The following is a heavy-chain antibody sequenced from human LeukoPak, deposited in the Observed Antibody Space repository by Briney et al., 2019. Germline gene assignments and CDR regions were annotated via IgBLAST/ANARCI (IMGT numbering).Heavy chain of an antibody. CDR3: ARADGSGSYYPHYFDY. Sequence: GRSLRLSCAASGFTFSSYAMHWVRQAPGKGLEWVAVISYDGSNKYYADSVKGRFTISRDNSKNTLYLQMNSLRAEDTAVYYCARADGSGSYYPHYFDYWGQGTLVTVSS. J-gene: IGHJ4*02. CDR2: ISYDGSNK. V-gene: IGHV3-30-3*01. CDR1: GFTFSSYA. D-gene: IGHD3-10*01.